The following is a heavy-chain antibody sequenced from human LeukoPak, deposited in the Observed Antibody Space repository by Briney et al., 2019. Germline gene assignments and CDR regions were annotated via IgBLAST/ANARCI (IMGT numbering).Heavy chain of an antibody. D-gene: IGHD2-2*01. CDR2: INPSGGST. J-gene: IGHJ4*02. V-gene: IGHV1-46*01. CDR3: ARDKGTTRRYAVY. CDR1: GYTFTNYY. Sequence: ASVRVSCKASGYTFTNYYMYWVRQAPGQGLEWMGIINPSGGSTSYAQKFQGRLTMTRDTSTSTVYMELSSLRPEDTAVYYCARDKGTTRRYAVYWGQGTLVTVSS.